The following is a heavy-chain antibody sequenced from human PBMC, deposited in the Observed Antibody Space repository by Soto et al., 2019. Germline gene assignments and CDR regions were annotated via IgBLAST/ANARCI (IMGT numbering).Heavy chain of an antibody. V-gene: IGHV1-69*01. CDR3: ARAIVGPTTTGWLDP. CDR1: GGTFSRYA. J-gene: IGHJ5*02. D-gene: IGHD1-26*01. CDR2: IIPIFGTA. Sequence: QVQLVQSGAEVKKPGSSVKVSCKASGGTFSRYAISWVRQAPGQGLEWMGGIIPIFGTANYAQKFQGRVTITADESTSTAYMELSSLRFEATAVYYCARAIVGPTTTGWLDPCGQGTLVTVSS.